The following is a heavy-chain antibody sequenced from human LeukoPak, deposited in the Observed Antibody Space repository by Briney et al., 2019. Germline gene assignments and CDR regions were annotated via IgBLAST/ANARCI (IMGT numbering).Heavy chain of an antibody. J-gene: IGHJ4*02. V-gene: IGHV4-34*01. CDR1: GGSFSGYY. Sequence: PSETLSLTCAVYGGSFSGYYWSWIRQPPGKGLEWIGEINHSGSTNYNPSLKSRVTISVDTSKNQFSLKLSSVTAADTAVYSCARAYDILTGYTRSFDYWGQGTLVTVSS. CDR2: INHSGST. D-gene: IGHD3-9*01. CDR3: ARAYDILTGYTRSFDY.